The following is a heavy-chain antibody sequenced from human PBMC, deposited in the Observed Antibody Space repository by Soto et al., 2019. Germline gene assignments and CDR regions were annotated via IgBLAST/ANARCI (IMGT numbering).Heavy chain of an antibody. J-gene: IGHJ4*02. CDR2: ISAYNGNT. D-gene: IGHD6-19*01. V-gene: IGHV1-18*01. CDR3: ARDRHSSGWSLRRFDY. Sequence: QVQLVQSGAEVKKPGASVKVSCKASGYTFTSYGISWVRQAPGQGLEWMGWISAYNGNTNYAQKLQGRVPKTTYTPTSTADMELRSLISDDTAVYYWARDRHSSGWSLRRFDYWGQGTLVTVSS. CDR1: GYTFTSYG.